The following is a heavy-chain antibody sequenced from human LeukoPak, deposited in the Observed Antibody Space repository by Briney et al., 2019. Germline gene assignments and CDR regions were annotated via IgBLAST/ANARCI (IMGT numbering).Heavy chain of an antibody. CDR3: AKDRERYCSGGSCYSFDY. CDR1: GFTFSSYA. V-gene: IGHV3-23*01. CDR2: ISGSGGST. Sequence: GGSLRLSCAASGFTFSSYAMSWVRQAPGKGLEWVSAISGSGGSTYYADSVKGRFTISRDNSKNTLYLQMNSLRAEDTAVYYCAKDRERYCSGGSCYSFDYWGQGTPVTVSS. J-gene: IGHJ4*02. D-gene: IGHD2-15*01.